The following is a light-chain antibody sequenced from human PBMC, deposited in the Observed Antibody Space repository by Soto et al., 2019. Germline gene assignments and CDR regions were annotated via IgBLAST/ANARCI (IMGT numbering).Light chain of an antibody. CDR3: QQSYSTPGT. J-gene: IGKJ1*01. Sequence: DVQLTQSPSSLSASIGDRVTITCRASRIITGYLNWYQRKPGEAPKLLIYAASNLETGVPSRFSGIESGTDFTLTISSLQPEDFGTYYCQQSYSTPGTFGQGTRV. V-gene: IGKV1-39*01. CDR1: RIITGY. CDR2: AAS.